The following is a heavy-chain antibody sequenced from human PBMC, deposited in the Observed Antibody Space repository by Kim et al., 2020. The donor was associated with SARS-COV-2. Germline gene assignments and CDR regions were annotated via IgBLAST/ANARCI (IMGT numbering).Heavy chain of an antibody. J-gene: IGHJ6*02. CDR2: IYTSGST. Sequence: SETLSLTCTVSGGSISSGSYYWSWIRQPAGKGLEWIGRIYTSGSTNYNPSLKSRVTISVDTSKNQFSLKLSSVTAADTAVYYCARGVYSSSSVYYYYGMDVWGQGTTVTVSS. D-gene: IGHD6-6*01. CDR3: ARGVYSSSSVYYYYGMDV. CDR1: GGSISSGSYY. V-gene: IGHV4-61*02.